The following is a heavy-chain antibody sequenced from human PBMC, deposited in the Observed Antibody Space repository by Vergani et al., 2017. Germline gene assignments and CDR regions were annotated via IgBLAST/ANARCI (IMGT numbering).Heavy chain of an antibody. CDR3: ARDCGGSSYSTGDYYYYGMDV. V-gene: IGHV5-51*01. CDR1: GSSFTSYW. CDR2: IYPGDSET. Sequence: EVQLVQSGAEVKKPGESLKISCKGSGSSFTSYWIGWVRQMPGKGLEWMGIIYPGDSETRYSPSFQGQVTISADKSLRTAYLQWSSRKAPDPAMYYCARDCGGSSYSTGDYYYYGMDVWGQ. J-gene: IGHJ6*02. D-gene: IGHD2-15*01.